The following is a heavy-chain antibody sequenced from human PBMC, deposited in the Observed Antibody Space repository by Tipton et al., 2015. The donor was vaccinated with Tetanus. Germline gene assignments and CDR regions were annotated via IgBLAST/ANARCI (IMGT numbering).Heavy chain of an antibody. CDR3: ARRSLLNYGLDV. J-gene: IGHJ6*02. CDR2: INGSGDFT. V-gene: IGHV3-11*06. Sequence: SLRLSCAGSGYSFSDYYMSWIRQAPGKGLEWVAYINGSGDFTSYADSVQGRFTISRDNAKNTVYLQMSSLRAEDTAVYFCARRSLLNYGLDVWGQGTTVTVSS. CDR1: GYSFSDYY. D-gene: IGHD2-8*01.